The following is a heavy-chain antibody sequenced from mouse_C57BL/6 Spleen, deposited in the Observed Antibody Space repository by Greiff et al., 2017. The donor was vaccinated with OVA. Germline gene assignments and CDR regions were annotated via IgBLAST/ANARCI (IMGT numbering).Heavy chain of an antibody. CDR3: TTLITTVVATDYAMDY. CDR1: GFNIKDDY. Sequence: VQLQQSGAELVRPGASVKLSCTASGFNIKDDYMHWVKQRPEQGLEWIGWIDPENGDTEYASKFQGKATITADTSSNTAYLQLSSLTSEDTAVYYCTTLITTVVATDYAMDYWGQGTSVTVSS. CDR2: IDPENGDT. V-gene: IGHV14-4*01. D-gene: IGHD1-1*01. J-gene: IGHJ4*01.